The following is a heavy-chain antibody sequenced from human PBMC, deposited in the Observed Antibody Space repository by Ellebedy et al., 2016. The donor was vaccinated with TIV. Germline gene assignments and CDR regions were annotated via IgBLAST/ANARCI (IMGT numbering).Heavy chain of an antibody. D-gene: IGHD1-26*01. CDR2: IIPILGIA. J-gene: IGHJ5*02. Sequence: ASVKVSCKASGGTFSSYAISWVRQAPGQGLEWMGRIIPILGIANYAQKFQGRVTITADKSTSTAYMELSSLRSEDTAVYYCASHTPSSGSYWSWGQGTLVTVSS. CDR3: ASHTPSSGSYWS. CDR1: GGTFSSYA. V-gene: IGHV1-69*04.